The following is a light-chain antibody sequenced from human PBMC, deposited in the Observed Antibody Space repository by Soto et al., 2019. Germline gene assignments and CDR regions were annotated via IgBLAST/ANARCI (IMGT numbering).Light chain of an antibody. J-gene: IGKJ1*01. V-gene: IGKV2-28*01. CDR1: QSLLHVNGYNF. CDR3: MQALQTPWT. Sequence: DIVMTQSPLSLPVTPGEPSSISCRSSQSLLHVNGYNFLDWYLQKPGQSPQLLIYLGSNRASGVPDRLSGSGSGTDFTLHISRVEAEDVGTYYCMQALQTPWTFGQGTRVEIK. CDR2: LGS.